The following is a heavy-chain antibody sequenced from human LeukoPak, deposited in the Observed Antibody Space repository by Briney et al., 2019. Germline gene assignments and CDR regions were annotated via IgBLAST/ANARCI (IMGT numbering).Heavy chain of an antibody. V-gene: IGHV3-21*01. D-gene: IGHD3-3*01. J-gene: IGHJ4*02. Sequence: GGSLRLSCAASGFTFSSYSMNWVRQAPGKGLEWVSSISSSSSYIYYADSVKGRFTISRDNAKNSLYLQMNSLRAEDTAVYYCARNYDFWSGYSGIDYWGQGTLVTVSS. CDR2: ISSSSSYI. CDR1: GFTFSSYS. CDR3: ARNYDFWSGYSGIDY.